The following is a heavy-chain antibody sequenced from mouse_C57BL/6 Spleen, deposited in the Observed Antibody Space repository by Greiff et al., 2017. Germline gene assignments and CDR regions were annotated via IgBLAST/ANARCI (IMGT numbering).Heavy chain of an antibody. Sequence: ESGPGLVKPSQSLSLTCSVTGYSITSGYYWNWIRQFPGNKLEWMGYISYDGSNNYNPSLKNRISITRDTSKNQFFLKLNSVTPEDTATYYGASGDPYFAMGDWGQGTSVTVAS. J-gene: IGHJ4*01. CDR3: ASGDPYFAMGD. CDR2: ISYDGSN. V-gene: IGHV3-6*01. CDR1: GYSITSGYY.